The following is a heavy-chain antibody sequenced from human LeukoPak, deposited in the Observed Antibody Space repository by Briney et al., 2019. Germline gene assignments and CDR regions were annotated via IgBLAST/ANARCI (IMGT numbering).Heavy chain of an antibody. CDR1: GFTFSTYA. D-gene: IGHD1-26*01. CDR3: ANDSGVLSLDAFDI. V-gene: IGHV3-23*01. CDR2: ISGSGGST. Sequence: GGSLRLSCAASGFTFSTYAMSWVCQAPGKGLEWVSAISGSGGSTYYADSVKGRFTISRDNSKNTLYLQMNSLRAEDTAVYYCANDSGVLSLDAFDIWGQGTMVTVSS. J-gene: IGHJ3*02.